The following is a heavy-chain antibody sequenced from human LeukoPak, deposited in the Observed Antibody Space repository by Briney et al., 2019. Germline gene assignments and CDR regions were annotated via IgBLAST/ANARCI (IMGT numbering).Heavy chain of an antibody. CDR2: INSGGTTM. D-gene: IGHD3-22*01. Sequence: PGGSLRLSCVASGFTFRSYEMDWIRQAPGKGLEWVSYINSGGTTMYADSVKGRFTISRDNAKNSLFLQMSSLRAEDTAVYYCAKELTPNSESSGFDAFEMWGQGTMVTVSS. CDR1: GFTFRSYE. CDR3: AKELTPNSESSGFDAFEM. J-gene: IGHJ3*02. V-gene: IGHV3-48*03.